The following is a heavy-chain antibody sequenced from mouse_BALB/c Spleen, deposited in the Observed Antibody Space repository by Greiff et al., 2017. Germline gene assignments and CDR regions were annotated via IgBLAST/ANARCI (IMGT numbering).Heavy chain of an antibody. CDR2: IDPFNGGT. CDR3: ARGRTNWDGFAY. V-gene: IGHV1-28*01. Sequence: EVQLQQSGPELMKPGASVKISCKASGYSFTSYYMHWVKQSHGKSLEWIGYIDPFNGGTSYNQKFKGKATLTVDKSSSTAYMHLSSLTSEDSAVYYCARGRTNWDGFAYWGQGTLVTVSA. D-gene: IGHD4-1*01. CDR1: GYSFTSYY. J-gene: IGHJ3*01.